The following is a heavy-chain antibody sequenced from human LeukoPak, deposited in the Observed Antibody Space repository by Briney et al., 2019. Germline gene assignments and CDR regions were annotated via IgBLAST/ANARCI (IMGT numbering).Heavy chain of an antibody. CDR2: INCSGGTT. CDR3: ARGIEVGGSFDY. Sequence: ASVKVSCKASGYSFSNYYMHWVRQAPGQGLEWLGIINCSGGTTNYAQKLQGRVTLTRDTSTSTVYMELSSLRSDDTAVYYCARGIEVGGSFDYWGQGTLVIVSS. V-gene: IGHV1-46*01. J-gene: IGHJ4*02. D-gene: IGHD3-10*01. CDR1: GYSFSNYY.